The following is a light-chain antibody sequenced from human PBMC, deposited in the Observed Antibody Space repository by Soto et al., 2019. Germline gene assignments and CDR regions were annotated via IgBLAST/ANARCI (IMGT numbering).Light chain of an antibody. CDR2: GAS. CDR1: QSVSSN. CDR3: QQYNNWPPAFP. V-gene: IGKV3-15*01. Sequence: EIVMTQSPATLSVSPGERATLSCRASQSVSSNLAWYQQKPGQAPRLLIYGASTRATGIPARFSGSGSGTEFTLTISSLQSEDFAVYYCQQYNNWPPAFPFGQGTKVEIK. J-gene: IGKJ1*01.